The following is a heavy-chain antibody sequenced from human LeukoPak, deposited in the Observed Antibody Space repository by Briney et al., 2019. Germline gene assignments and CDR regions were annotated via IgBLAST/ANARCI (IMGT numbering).Heavy chain of an antibody. J-gene: IGHJ4*02. V-gene: IGHV3-21*01. CDR1: GFTFSSYS. D-gene: IGHD5-12*01. CDR2: ISSSSSYI. Sequence: PGESLRLSCAASGFTFSSYSMNWVRQAPGKGLEWVSSISSSSSYIYYADSVKGRFTISRDNAKNSLYLQMNSLRAEDTAVYYCARANSGYDYYYFDYWGQGTLVTVSS. CDR3: ARANSGYDYYYFDY.